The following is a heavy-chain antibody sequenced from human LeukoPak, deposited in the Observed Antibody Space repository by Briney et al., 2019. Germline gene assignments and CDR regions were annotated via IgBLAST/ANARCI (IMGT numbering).Heavy chain of an antibody. D-gene: IGHD5-12*01. Sequence: SETLSLTCTVSGGSISGYYWTWIRQPAGKGLEWIGRIYSTGSTNYNPSLKSRVTMSVDTSKNQFSLKLSSVTAADTAVYYCARELVATIRDYWGQGTLVTVSS. CDR3: ARELVATIRDY. V-gene: IGHV4-4*07. J-gene: IGHJ4*02. CDR1: GGSISGYY. CDR2: IYSTGST.